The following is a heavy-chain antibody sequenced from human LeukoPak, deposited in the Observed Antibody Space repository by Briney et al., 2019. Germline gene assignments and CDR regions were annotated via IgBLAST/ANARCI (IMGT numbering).Heavy chain of an antibody. CDR2: ISGSGGST. CDR1: GFTFSSYA. Sequence: GGSLRLSCAASGFTFSSYAMSWVRQAPGKGLEWVSAISGSGGSTYYADSVKGRFTISRDNSKNTLYLQMNSLRAEDTAVYYCAKAHKPSTRIVVVITTGVGSIDYWGQGTLVTVSS. J-gene: IGHJ4*02. CDR3: AKAHKPSTRIVVVITTGVGSIDY. D-gene: IGHD3-22*01. V-gene: IGHV3-23*01.